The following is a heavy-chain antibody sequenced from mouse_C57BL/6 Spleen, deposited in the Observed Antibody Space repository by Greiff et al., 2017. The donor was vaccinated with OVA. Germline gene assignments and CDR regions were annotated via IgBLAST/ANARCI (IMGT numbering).Heavy chain of an antibody. D-gene: IGHD4-1*01. Sequence: VQLQQSGPELVKPGASVKMSCKASGYTFTDYNMHWVKQSHGKSLEWIGYINPNNGGTSYNQKFKGKATLTVNKYSSTAYMELRSLTSDDSAVYYCARNWDRYYFDYWGQGTTLTVSS. CDR2: INPNNGGT. J-gene: IGHJ2*01. V-gene: IGHV1-22*01. CDR3: ARNWDRYYFDY. CDR1: GYTFTDYN.